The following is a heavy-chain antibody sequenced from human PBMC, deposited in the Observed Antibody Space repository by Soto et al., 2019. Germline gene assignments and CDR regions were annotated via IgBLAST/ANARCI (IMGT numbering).Heavy chain of an antibody. CDR2: INHSGST. J-gene: IGHJ5*02. D-gene: IGHD2-15*01. CDR3: ARTVVVAASGWFDP. CDR1: GGSISSGGYS. V-gene: IGHV4-30-2*01. Sequence: TSETLSLTCAVSGGSISSGGYSWSWIRQPPGKGLEWIGYINHSGSTNYNPSLKSRVTISVDTSKNQFSLKLSSVTAADTAVYYCARTVVVAASGWFDPWGQGTLVTVSS.